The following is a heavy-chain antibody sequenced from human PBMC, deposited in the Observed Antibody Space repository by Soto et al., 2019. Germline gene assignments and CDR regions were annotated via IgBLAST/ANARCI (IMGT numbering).Heavy chain of an antibody. V-gene: IGHV3-30*18. D-gene: IGHD6-6*01. CDR3: AKEKVSSSSQRNYFDY. CDR2: ISYDGSNK. Sequence: GGSLRLSCAASGFTFSSYGMHWVRQAPGKGLEWVAVISYDGSNKYYADSVKGRFTISRDNSKNTLYLQMNSLRAEDTAVYYCAKEKVSSSSQRNYFDYWGQGTLVTVS. J-gene: IGHJ4*02. CDR1: GFTFSSYG.